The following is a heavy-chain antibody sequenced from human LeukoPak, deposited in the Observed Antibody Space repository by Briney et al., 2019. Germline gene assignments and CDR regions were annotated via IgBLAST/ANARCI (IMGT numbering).Heavy chain of an antibody. Sequence: SETLSLTCTVSGGSIYSGGYYWSWIRQHPGKGLEWIGYIYYSGSTYYNPSLKSRVIISVDTSKNQFSLKLSSMTAADTAVYYCASSSGYLSWFDPWGLGTLVTVSS. CDR1: GGSIYSGGYY. V-gene: IGHV4-31*03. CDR3: ASSSGYLSWFDP. J-gene: IGHJ5*02. CDR2: IYYSGST. D-gene: IGHD3-22*01.